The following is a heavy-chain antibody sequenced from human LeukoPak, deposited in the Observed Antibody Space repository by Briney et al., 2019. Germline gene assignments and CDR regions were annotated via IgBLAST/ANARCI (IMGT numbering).Heavy chain of an antibody. CDR3: ARGRNAGGPYYSDY. CDR2: INSAGTSK. CDR1: GFTFSTYA. D-gene: IGHD4-23*01. Sequence: EGCLRLSCAASGFTFSTYAINWVRQAPGKGLEWVSSINSAGTSKKYADSLKGRFTISRDNAKNSLFLQLSSLRDEDTAVYYCARGRNAGGPYYSDYWGQGTLVTVSS. V-gene: IGHV3-21*01. J-gene: IGHJ4*02.